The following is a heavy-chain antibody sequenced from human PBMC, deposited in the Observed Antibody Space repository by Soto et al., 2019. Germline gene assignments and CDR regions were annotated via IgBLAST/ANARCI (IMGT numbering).Heavy chain of an antibody. CDR3: VRALGSRFMEWSRFDP. Sequence: PSETLSLTCTVSGASISSGDYYWSWVRQAPGKGLEWIGHISHSGNINYSPSLKSRVTISVDTSKNQFSLNLNSVTAADTAVYYCVRALGSRFMEWSRFDPWGQGTQVTVSS. CDR1: GASISSGDYY. V-gene: IGHV4-30-4*01. CDR2: ISHSGNI. D-gene: IGHD3-3*01. J-gene: IGHJ5*02.